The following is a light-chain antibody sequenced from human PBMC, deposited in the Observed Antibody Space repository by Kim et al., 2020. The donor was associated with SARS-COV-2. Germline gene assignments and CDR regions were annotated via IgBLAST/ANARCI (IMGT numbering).Light chain of an antibody. V-gene: IGKV3-15*01. CDR2: DAS. CDR3: QHFNGWPPYT. J-gene: IGKJ2*01. Sequence: EIEMTQSPVTLSVSPGERATLSCRASQSVTSHLAWFQQKPGQAPRLLIYDASTRATGIPDRFSGSGSGTDFTLTINGLQSEDFAVYYCQHFNGWPPYTFGQGTKLEI. CDR1: QSVTSH.